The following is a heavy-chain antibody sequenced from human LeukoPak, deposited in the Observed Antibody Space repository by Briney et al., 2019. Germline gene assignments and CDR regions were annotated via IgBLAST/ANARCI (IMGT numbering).Heavy chain of an antibody. CDR3: ATRASGPRPFDY. CDR1: GFTFSNAW. Sequence: PGGSLRLSCAASGFTFSNAWMSWIRQPPGKGLEWIGYIYYSGSTNYNPSLKSRVTISVDTSKNQFSLKLSSVTAADTAVYYCATRASGPRPFDYWGQGTLVTVSS. CDR2: IYYSGST. V-gene: IGHV4-59*08. J-gene: IGHJ4*02. D-gene: IGHD2-15*01.